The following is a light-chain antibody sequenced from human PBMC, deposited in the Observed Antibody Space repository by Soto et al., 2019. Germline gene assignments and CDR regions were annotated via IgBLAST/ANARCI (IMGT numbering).Light chain of an antibody. V-gene: IGKV1-39*01. Sequence: DIQMTQSPSSLSASVGDRVTITCRASQSISSHLNWYQQKPGKAPKLLIYAASSLQSGDPSRFSGSGSGTDFILTIASLQPEDSATYYCQQGYSSPLTFGGGTKVEI. CDR3: QQGYSSPLT. CDR1: QSISSH. CDR2: AAS. J-gene: IGKJ4*01.